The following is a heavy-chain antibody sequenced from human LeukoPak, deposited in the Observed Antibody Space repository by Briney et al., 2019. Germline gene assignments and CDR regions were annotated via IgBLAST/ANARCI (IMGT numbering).Heavy chain of an antibody. V-gene: IGHV1-18*01. CDR2: ISAYNGDI. J-gene: IGHJ4*02. CDR3: ARYGDYDYVWGSHRYTSFDY. CDR1: RYTFTTYG. Sequence: ASVKVSCMASRYTFTTYGISWVRQAPGQGLEWMGWISAYNGDINYAQKLQGRVTMTTDTSTSTTYMELRSLRSDDTAVYYCARYGDYDYVWGSHRYTSFDYWGQGTLVTVSS. D-gene: IGHD3-16*02.